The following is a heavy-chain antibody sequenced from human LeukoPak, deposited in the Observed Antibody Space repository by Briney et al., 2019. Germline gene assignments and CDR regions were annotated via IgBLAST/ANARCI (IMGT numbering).Heavy chain of an antibody. CDR3: ARDRGFGRQDAFDI. V-gene: IGHV4-31*03. J-gene: IGHJ3*02. CDR2: IYYSGST. D-gene: IGHD3-3*01. Sequence: SETLSLTCTVSGGSISSGGYYWSWIRQHPGKGLEWIGYIYYSGSTYYNPSLKSRVTISVDTSKNQFSLKLSSVTAADTAVYYCARDRGFGRQDAFDIWGQGTMVTVSS. CDR1: GGSISSGGYY.